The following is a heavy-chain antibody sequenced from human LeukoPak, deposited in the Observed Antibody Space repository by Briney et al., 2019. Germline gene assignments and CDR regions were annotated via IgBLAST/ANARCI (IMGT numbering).Heavy chain of an antibody. J-gene: IGHJ4*02. Sequence: PQTLSLTCTVSGGSISSGGYYWSWIRQHPGKGLEWIGYIYYSGSTYYNPSLKSRVTISVDTSKNQFSLKLSSVTAADTAVYYCARRLSSSWYSYFDYWGQGTLVTVSS. CDR2: IYYSGST. V-gene: IGHV4-31*03. D-gene: IGHD6-13*01. CDR3: ARRLSSSWYSYFDY. CDR1: GGSISSGGYY.